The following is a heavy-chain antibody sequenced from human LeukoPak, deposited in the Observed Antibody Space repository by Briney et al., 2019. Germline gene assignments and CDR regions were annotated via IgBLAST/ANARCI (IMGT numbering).Heavy chain of an antibody. CDR1: GFTFSSYS. CDR3: ARSPQDPYGDYLPDY. D-gene: IGHD4-17*01. CDR2: ISFHGTDS. V-gene: IGHV3-30*03. J-gene: IGHJ4*02. Sequence: GGSLRLSCAASGFTFSSYSMNWVRQAPGKGLEWVAVISFHGTDSFYADSVKGRFTISRDNSKNTLYLQMSRLRSDDTAVYYCARSPQDPYGDYLPDYWGQGTLVTVSS.